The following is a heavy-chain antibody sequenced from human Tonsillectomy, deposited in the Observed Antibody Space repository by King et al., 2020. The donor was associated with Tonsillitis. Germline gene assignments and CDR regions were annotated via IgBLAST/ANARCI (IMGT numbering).Heavy chain of an antibody. D-gene: IGHD3-10*01. Sequence: VQLVESGGDLVKPGGSLRLSCAASGFTFSDYYMSWIRQAPGKGLEWVSYISISGSPIYYADSVKGRFTISRDNAKNSLYLQMNSLRAEDTAVYYCATWFRDLLNPNWGQGTLVTVSS. CDR1: GFTFSDYY. CDR2: ISISGSPI. CDR3: ATWFRDLLNPN. J-gene: IGHJ4*02. V-gene: IGHV3-11*01.